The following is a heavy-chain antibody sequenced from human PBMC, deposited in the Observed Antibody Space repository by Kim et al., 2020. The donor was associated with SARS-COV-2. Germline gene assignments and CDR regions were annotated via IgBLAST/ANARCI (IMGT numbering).Heavy chain of an antibody. J-gene: IGHJ4*02. CDR3: ARGYDWGSGSYSPEVFDY. D-gene: IGHD3-10*01. V-gene: IGHV4-59*01. CDR2: IYYSGST. Sequence: SETLSLTCTVSGGSISSYYWSWIRQPPGKGLEWIGYIYYSGSTNYNPSLKSRVTISVDTSKNQFSLKLSSVTAADTAVYYCARGYDWGSGSYSPEVFDYWGQGTLVTVSS. CDR1: GGSISSYY.